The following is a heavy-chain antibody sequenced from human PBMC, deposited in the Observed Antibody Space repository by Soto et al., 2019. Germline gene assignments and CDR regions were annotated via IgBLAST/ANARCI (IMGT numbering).Heavy chain of an antibody. D-gene: IGHD6-13*01. V-gene: IGHV3-33*01. CDR3: ARDLVTAAAHYGMDV. Sequence: PGGSLRLSCAASGFTFSSYGMHWVRQAPGKGLEWVAVIWYDGSNKYYADSVKGRFTIPRDNSKNTLYLQMNSLRAEDTAVYYCARDLVTAAAHYGMDVWGQGTTVTVSS. CDR1: GFTFSSYG. J-gene: IGHJ6*02. CDR2: IWYDGSNK.